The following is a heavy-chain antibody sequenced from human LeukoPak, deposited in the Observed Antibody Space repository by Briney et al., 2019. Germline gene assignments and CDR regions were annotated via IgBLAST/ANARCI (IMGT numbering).Heavy chain of an antibody. CDR1: GFSFSTYW. Sequence: GGSLRLSCAASGFSFSTYWMSWVRQAPGKGLEWVSVIYSGGSTYYADSVKGRFTISRDNSKNTLYLQMNSLRAEDTAVYYCARRPWGYYYYMDVWGKGTTVTVSS. D-gene: IGHD3-16*01. CDR3: ARRPWGYYYYMDV. CDR2: IYSGGST. V-gene: IGHV3-53*01. J-gene: IGHJ6*03.